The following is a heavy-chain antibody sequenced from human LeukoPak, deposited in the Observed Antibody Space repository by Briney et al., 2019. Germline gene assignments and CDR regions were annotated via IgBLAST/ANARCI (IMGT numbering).Heavy chain of an antibody. CDR1: GGSISTYY. J-gene: IGHJ4*02. Sequence: PSETLSLTCTVSGGSISTYYWSWIRQPPGKGLEWIAYIYYSGSTNYNPSLKSRVTISVDTSKNQFSLKLSSVTAADTAVYYCARAPRVAQADYWGQGTLVTVSS. CDR3: ARAPRVAQADY. D-gene: IGHD3-3*01. CDR2: IYYSGST. V-gene: IGHV4-59*01.